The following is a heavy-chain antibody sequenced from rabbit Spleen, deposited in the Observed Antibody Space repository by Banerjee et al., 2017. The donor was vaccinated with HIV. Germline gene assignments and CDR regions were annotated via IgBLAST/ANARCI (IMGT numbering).Heavy chain of an antibody. CDR1: GFSFSNKAV. Sequence: QEQLVESGGGLVQPGGSLKLSCTASGFSFSNKAVMCWVRQAPGKGLEWIACINAITGKAVYASWAKGRFTFSKTSSTTVTLQMTSLTAADTATYFCARFSYAGYIGVGDATNLWGQGTLVTVS. CDR3: ARFSYAGYIGVGDATNL. D-gene: IGHD7-1*01. V-gene: IGHV1S45*01. J-gene: IGHJ4*01. CDR2: INAITGKA.